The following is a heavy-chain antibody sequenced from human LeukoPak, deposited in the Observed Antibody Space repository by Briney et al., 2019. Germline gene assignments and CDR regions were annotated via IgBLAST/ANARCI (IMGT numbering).Heavy chain of an antibody. J-gene: IGHJ4*02. CDR2: ISGSGGST. Sequence: GGSLRLSCAASGFTFSTYAMSWVRQAPGKGLEWVSAISGSGGSTYYADSVTGRFTISRDNAKNTLYLQMNSLRAEDTAVYYCARDLATGYSYGGTDLKRWGQGTLVTVSS. CDR3: ARDLATGYSYGGTDLKR. V-gene: IGHV3-23*01. CDR1: GFTFSTYA. D-gene: IGHD5-18*01.